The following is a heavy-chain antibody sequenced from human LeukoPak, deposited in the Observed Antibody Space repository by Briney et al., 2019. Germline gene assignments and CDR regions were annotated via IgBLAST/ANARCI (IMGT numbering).Heavy chain of an antibody. Sequence: SVKVSCKASGGTFSSYAISWVRQAPGQGLKWMGGIIPIFGTANYAQKFQGRVTITTDESTSTAYMELSSLRSEDTAVYYCARENYYDSSGYFDYWGQGTLVTVSS. D-gene: IGHD3-22*01. J-gene: IGHJ4*02. CDR2: IIPIFGTA. CDR3: ARENYYDSSGYFDY. CDR1: GGTFSSYA. V-gene: IGHV1-69*05.